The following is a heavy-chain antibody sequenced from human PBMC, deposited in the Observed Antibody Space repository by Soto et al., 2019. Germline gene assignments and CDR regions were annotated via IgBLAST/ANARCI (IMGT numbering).Heavy chain of an antibody. J-gene: IGHJ5*02. D-gene: IGHD2-2*01. CDR2: IYYSGST. Sequence: SETLSLTCTVSGGSISSYYLSWIRQPPGKGLEWIGYIYYSGSTNYNPSLKSRVTISVDTSKNQFSLKLSSVTAADTAVYYCARVPDRWGQGTLVTVSS. V-gene: IGHV4-59*12. CDR1: GGSISSYY. CDR3: ARVPDR.